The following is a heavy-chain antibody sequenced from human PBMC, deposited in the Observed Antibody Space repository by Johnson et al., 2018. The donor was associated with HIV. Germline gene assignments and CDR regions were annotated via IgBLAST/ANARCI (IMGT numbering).Heavy chain of an antibody. V-gene: IGHV3-20*04. Sequence: VQLVESGGGLVQPGGSLRLSCAASGLTFEDYGMSWVRQAPGKGLEWVSGINWNGGTKDYADSVKGRFTISRDNAKNSLYLQMNSLRAEDTALYYCARALYFYDSTSPLESEAFDIWGQGTMVTVSS. D-gene: IGHD3-22*01. CDR2: INWNGGTK. J-gene: IGHJ3*02. CDR3: ARALYFYDSTSPLESEAFDI. CDR1: GLTFEDYG.